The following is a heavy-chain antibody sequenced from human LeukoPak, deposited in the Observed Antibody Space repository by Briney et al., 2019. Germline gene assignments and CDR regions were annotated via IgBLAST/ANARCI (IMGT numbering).Heavy chain of an antibody. J-gene: IGHJ5*02. Sequence: GGSLRLSCEASGFTFSNYWMHWVRHVPGKGLVWVSRINSDESRTNYADSVEGRFTISRDNAKNTVYLQMNSLRAEDTAVYYCARDEANYDIFDPWGQGTLVTVSS. CDR1: GFTFSNYW. D-gene: IGHD3-9*01. V-gene: IGHV3-74*01. CDR2: INSDESRT. CDR3: ARDEANYDIFDP.